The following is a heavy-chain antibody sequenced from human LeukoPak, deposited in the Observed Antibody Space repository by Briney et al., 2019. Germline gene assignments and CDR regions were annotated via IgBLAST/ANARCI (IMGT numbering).Heavy chain of an antibody. CDR3: AKDLRRTSYHHDFDY. V-gene: IGHV3-23*01. CDR1: GFTFSSYA. Sequence: PGGSLRLSCAASGFTFSSYAMSWVRQAPGKRLEWVSAISGSGGSTYYADSVKGRFTISRDNSKNTLYLQMNSLRAEDTAVYYCAKDLRRTSYHHDFDYWGQGTLVTVSS. D-gene: IGHD2-2*01. CDR2: ISGSGGST. J-gene: IGHJ4*02.